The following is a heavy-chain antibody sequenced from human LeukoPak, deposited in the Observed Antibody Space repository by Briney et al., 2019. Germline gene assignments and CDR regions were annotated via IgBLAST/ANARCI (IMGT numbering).Heavy chain of an antibody. D-gene: IGHD3-9*01. V-gene: IGHV3-23*01. CDR1: GFTFSSYA. CDR2: ISGSGGST. Sequence: GGSLRLSCAASGFTFSSYAMSWVRQAPGKGLEWVSAISGSGGSTYYADSVKGRFTISRDNAKNSLYLQMNSLRAEDTAVYYCARDRRYFDWLSPYFDYWGQGTLVTVSS. J-gene: IGHJ4*02. CDR3: ARDRRYFDWLSPYFDY.